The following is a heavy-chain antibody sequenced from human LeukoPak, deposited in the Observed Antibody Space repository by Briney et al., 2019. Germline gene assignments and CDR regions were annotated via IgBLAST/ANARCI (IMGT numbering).Heavy chain of an antibody. CDR3: ARGIAVAGNWLWYFDL. CDR2: IYTSGST. V-gene: IGHV4-4*07. Sequence: SETLSLTCTVSGGSISSYYWSWFRQPAGKGLEWIGRIYTSGSTNYNPSLKSRVTMSVDTSKNQFSLKLSSVTAADTAVYYCARGIAVAGNWLWYFDLWGRGTLVTVSS. CDR1: GGSISSYY. D-gene: IGHD6-19*01. J-gene: IGHJ2*01.